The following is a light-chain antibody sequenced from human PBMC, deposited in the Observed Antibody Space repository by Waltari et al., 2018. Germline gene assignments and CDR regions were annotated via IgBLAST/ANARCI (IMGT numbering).Light chain of an antibody. J-gene: IGLJ2*01. CDR3: ASYTSITVI. CDR2: DVS. Sequence: QSALTQPASVSGSPGQSLTISCTGSSSDLGDYKYVSWYQQHPGKAPKLIIYDVSNRPAGVSHRFSCSQSGNTASLTISGLLAEDEANYYCASYTSITVIFGGGTKLTVL. V-gene: IGLV2-14*03. CDR1: SSDLGDYKY.